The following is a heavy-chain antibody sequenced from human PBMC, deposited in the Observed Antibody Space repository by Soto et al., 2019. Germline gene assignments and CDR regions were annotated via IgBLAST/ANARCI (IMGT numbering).Heavy chain of an antibody. V-gene: IGHV1-18*01. CDR2: ISAFNGNT. D-gene: IGHD3-16*01. J-gene: IGHJ6*02. CDR3: ARGGDYYYGLDV. CDR1: GYTFSSYG. Sequence: QVHLVQSGGEVKKPGASVKVSCTASGYTFSSYGISWVRQAPGQGLEWMGWISAFNGNTNSVQRLKGRVALTTDASTSTAYMELRSLRSDDTAVYYCARGGDYYYGLDVWGQGTTVTVSS.